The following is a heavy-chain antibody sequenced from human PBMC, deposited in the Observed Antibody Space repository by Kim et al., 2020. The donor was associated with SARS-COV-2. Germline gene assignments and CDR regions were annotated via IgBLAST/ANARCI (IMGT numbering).Heavy chain of an antibody. J-gene: IGHJ4*02. Sequence: NHNPSLKSQVTMSVDTSKNQVSLKLSSVTAADTAVYYCASLYSSSSSGDYWGQGTLVTVSS. D-gene: IGHD6-6*01. V-gene: IGHV4-4*07. CDR3: ASLYSSSSSGDY.